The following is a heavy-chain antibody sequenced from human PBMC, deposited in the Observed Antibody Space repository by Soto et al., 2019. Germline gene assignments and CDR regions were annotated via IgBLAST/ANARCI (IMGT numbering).Heavy chain of an antibody. CDR1: GGSFSGYY. V-gene: IGHV4-34*01. CDR3: ARCIAARLGLFHYYYYYGMDV. J-gene: IGHJ6*02. D-gene: IGHD6-6*01. CDR2: INHSGST. Sequence: QVQLQQWGAGLLKPSETLSLTCAVYGGSFSGYYWSWIRQPPGKGLEWIGEINHSGSTNYNPSLKSRVTISVDTSKNQFSLKLSSVTAADTAVYYCARCIAARLGLFHYYYYYGMDVWGQGTTVTVSS.